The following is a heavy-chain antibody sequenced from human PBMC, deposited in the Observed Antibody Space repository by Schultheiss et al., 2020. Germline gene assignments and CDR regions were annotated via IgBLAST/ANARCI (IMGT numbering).Heavy chain of an antibody. J-gene: IGHJ6*02. Sequence: SQTLSLTCTVSGGSISSYYWSWIRQPPGKGLEWIGYIYYSGSTNYNPSLKSRVTISVDTSKNQFSLKLSSVTAADTAVYYCARDDGGDYYYYGMDVWGQGTTVTVSS. CDR3: ARDDGGDYYYYGMDV. CDR1: GGSISSYY. CDR2: IYYSGST. V-gene: IGHV4-59*01. D-gene: IGHD3-16*01.